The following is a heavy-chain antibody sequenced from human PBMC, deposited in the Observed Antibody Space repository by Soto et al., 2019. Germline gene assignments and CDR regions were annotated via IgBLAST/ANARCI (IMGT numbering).Heavy chain of an antibody. J-gene: IGHJ5*02. CDR3: GRHTYYDFWSGYSTYNWFDP. CDR2: IYYSGST. CDR1: GGSISSYY. Sequence: SEILSLTCTVSGGSISSYYWSWIRQPPGKGLEWIGYIYYSGSTNYNPSLKGRVTISVDTSKNQFSLKLSSVTAADTAVYYCGRHTYYDFWSGYSTYNWFDPWGQGTLVTVSS. D-gene: IGHD3-3*01. V-gene: IGHV4-59*08.